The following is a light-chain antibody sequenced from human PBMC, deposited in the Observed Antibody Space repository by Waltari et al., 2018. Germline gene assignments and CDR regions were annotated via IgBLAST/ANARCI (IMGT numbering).Light chain of an antibody. J-gene: IGKJ2*01. V-gene: IGKV3-15*01. CDR2: GSS. CDR3: QQYDNWPLT. Sequence: EKVMTQSPATLSVSPGERATLSCRASQNVNNNLAWYRQKPGQAPRLLIDGSSNRATDIPARFSGGGSGTEFTLSISSLQSEDFAVYYCQQYDNWPLTFGQGTKLEIK. CDR1: QNVNNN.